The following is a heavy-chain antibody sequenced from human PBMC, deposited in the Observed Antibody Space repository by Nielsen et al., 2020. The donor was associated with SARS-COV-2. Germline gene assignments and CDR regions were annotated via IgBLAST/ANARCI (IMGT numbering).Heavy chain of an antibody. D-gene: IGHD6-19*01. CDR3: ARGTYSSGLDYYYYYGMDV. CDR2: ISSSSSYI. Sequence: GGSLRLSCAASGFTFSSYSMNWVRQAPGKGLEWVSSISSSSSYIYYADSVKGRFTISRDNAKNSLYLQMNSLRAEDTAVYYCARGTYSSGLDYYYYYGMDVWGQRTTVTVSS. J-gene: IGHJ6*02. CDR1: GFTFSSYS. V-gene: IGHV3-21*01.